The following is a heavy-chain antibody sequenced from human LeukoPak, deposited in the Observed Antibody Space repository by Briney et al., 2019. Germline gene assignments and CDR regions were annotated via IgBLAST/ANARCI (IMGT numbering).Heavy chain of an antibody. CDR3: ARDGAGDSTWDV. J-gene: IGHJ6*02. D-gene: IGHD3-10*01. CDR1: GGSISSSSYY. Sequence: SETLSLTCTVSGGSISSSSYYWSWIRQPPGKGLEWIGYIYYSGSTNYNPSLKSRVTISVDTSKNLFSLKLSSVTAADTAVYYCARDGAGDSTWDVWGQGTTVIVSS. V-gene: IGHV4-61*01. CDR2: IYYSGST.